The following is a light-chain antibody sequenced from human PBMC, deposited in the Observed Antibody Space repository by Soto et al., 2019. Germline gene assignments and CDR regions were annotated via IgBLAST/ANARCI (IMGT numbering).Light chain of an antibody. Sequence: EIVLTQSPGTLSLSPGERATLSCRASQSVSSSYLAWYQQKPGQAPRLLIYGASSRDTGIPDRFSGSGSGTAFTLTISQLEPEDFAVYYCQQYGSSPWTFGQGTKVEIK. CDR1: QSVSSSY. V-gene: IGKV3-20*01. CDR3: QQYGSSPWT. J-gene: IGKJ1*01. CDR2: GAS.